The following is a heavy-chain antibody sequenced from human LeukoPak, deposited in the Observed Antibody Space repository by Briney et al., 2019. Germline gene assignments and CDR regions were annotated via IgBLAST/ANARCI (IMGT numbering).Heavy chain of an antibody. J-gene: IGHJ4*02. Sequence: SVKVSCKAAGGTFSSYAISWVRQAPGQGLEWMGRIIPILGIANYAQKFQGRVTITADKSTSTAYMELSSLRSEDTAVYYCARILGYSSSYSDYWGQGTLVTVSS. V-gene: IGHV1-69*04. CDR2: IIPILGIA. CDR1: GGTFSSYA. CDR3: ARILGYSSSYSDY. D-gene: IGHD6-13*01.